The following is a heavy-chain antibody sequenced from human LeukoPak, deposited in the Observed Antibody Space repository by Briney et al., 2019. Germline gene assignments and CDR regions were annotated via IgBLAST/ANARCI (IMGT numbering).Heavy chain of an antibody. J-gene: IGHJ5*02. D-gene: IGHD3-10*01. CDR3: ARLRVPHGLGSPDLSCFDP. V-gene: IGHV5-51*01. CDR1: GYSFTSYW. CDR2: IYPGDSDT. Sequence: GESLKISCKGSGYSFTSYWIGWVRQMPGKGLECMGIIYPGDSDTRYSPSFQGQVTISADKSISTAYLQWSSLKASDTAMYYCARLRVPHGLGSPDLSCFDPWGQGTLVTVSS.